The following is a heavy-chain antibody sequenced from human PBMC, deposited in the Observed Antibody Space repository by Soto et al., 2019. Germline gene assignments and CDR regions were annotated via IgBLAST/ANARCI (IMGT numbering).Heavy chain of an antibody. Sequence: PGGSLRLSCAVSGFTFGSYWMSWVRQAPGKGLEWVANIKQDGSEKYYVDAVKGRFTVFRDSARNSLFLQMDSLRVEDTALYYCARVKFTRGATRDYWGKGTLVTVSS. J-gene: IGHJ4*02. CDR3: ARVKFTRGATRDY. V-gene: IGHV3-7*04. D-gene: IGHD3-10*01. CDR2: IKQDGSEK. CDR1: GFTFGSYW.